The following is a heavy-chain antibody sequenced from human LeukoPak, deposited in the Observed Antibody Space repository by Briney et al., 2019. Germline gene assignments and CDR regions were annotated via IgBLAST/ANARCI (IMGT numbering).Heavy chain of an antibody. D-gene: IGHD1-26*01. Sequence: SETLSLTCAVYGGSFSGYYWSWIRQPPGKGLEWIGSIYYSGSTYYNPSLKSRVTISVDTFKNQFSLKLSSVTAADTAVYYCARSMWGWFDPWGQGTLVTVSS. J-gene: IGHJ5*02. V-gene: IGHV4-34*01. CDR1: GGSFSGYY. CDR2: IYYSGST. CDR3: ARSMWGWFDP.